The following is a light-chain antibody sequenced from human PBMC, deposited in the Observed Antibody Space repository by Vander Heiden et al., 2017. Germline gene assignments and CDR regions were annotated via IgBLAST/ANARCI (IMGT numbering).Light chain of an antibody. Sequence: LTQSPGTLSLSPGERATLSCSSSQSITSSNLAWYHPKSGQAPRLLIYAASSRASGVPDRFSGSGSGTDFTLTISRLVPADFAVYYCQQYCRSPPLTFGGGTKVEIK. J-gene: IGKJ4*01. V-gene: IGKV3-20*01. CDR1: QSITSSN. CDR3: QQYCRSPPLT. CDR2: AAS.